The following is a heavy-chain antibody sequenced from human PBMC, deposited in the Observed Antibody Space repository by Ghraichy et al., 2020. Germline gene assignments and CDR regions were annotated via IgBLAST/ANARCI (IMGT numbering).Heavy chain of an antibody. D-gene: IGHD7-27*01. CDR2: IRAYNGYT. V-gene: IGHV1-18*01. CDR1: GYSFTSYY. Sequence: ASVKVSCKASGYSFTSYYISWVRQAPGQGLEWMGRIRAYNGYTGYTQNFRGRVTMTTDTSTNTAYMELRGLRSYDTAMYHCARHRRINGAPSLDLWGQGTMVTVSS. CDR3: ARHRRINGAPSLDL. J-gene: IGHJ3*01.